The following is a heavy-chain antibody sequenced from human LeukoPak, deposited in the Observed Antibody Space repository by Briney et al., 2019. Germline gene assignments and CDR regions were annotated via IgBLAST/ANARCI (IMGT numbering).Heavy chain of an antibody. CDR2: ITINGGST. CDR3: ARAVSSWYESFAFDI. V-gene: IGHV3-64*01. D-gene: IGHD6-13*01. J-gene: IGHJ3*02. CDR1: GFTFSNYA. Sequence: GGSLRLSCAASGFTFSNYAMHWVRQAPGKGLEYVSTITINGGSTYYANSVKGRFSISRDNSKNTLYLQMGSLRGEDMAVYYCARAVSSWYESFAFDIWGQGTMVTVSS.